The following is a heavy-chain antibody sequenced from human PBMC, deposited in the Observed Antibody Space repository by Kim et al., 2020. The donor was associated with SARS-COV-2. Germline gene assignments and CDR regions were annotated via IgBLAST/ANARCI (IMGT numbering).Heavy chain of an antibody. V-gene: IGHV1-8*01. J-gene: IGHJ4*02. Sequence: ASVKVSCKASGYTFTSYDINWVRQATGQGLEWMGWMNPNSGNTGYAQKFQGRVTMTRNTSISTAYMELSSLRSEDTAVYYCARGGPWIQLWLYWGQGTLVTVSS. CDR2: MNPNSGNT. CDR3: ARGGPWIQLWLY. D-gene: IGHD5-18*01. CDR1: GYTFTSYD.